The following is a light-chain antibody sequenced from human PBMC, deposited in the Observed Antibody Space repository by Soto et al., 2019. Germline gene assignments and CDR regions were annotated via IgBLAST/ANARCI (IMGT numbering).Light chain of an antibody. Sequence: ELVLTQSPGTLSFSPGQTGTLSCRASQSVSSSYLAWYQQKPGQAPRLLIYGASSRATGIPDRFSGSGSGTDFTLTISRLEPEDFAVYYCQQYGSSPLTFGGGTKVDIK. V-gene: IGKV3-20*01. CDR3: QQYGSSPLT. J-gene: IGKJ4*01. CDR1: QSVSSSY. CDR2: GAS.